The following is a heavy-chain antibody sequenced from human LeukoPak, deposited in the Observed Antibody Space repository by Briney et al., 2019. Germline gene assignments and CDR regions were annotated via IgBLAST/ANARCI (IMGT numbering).Heavy chain of an antibody. Sequence: SETLSLTCTVSGGSISSYYWSWIRQPPGKGLEWIGYIYYSGSTNYNPSLKSRVTISVDTSKNQFSLKLSSVAAADTAVYYCARESDYYYYGMDVWGQGTTVTVSS. CDR1: GGSISSYY. CDR3: ARESDYYYYGMDV. CDR2: IYYSGST. J-gene: IGHJ6*02. V-gene: IGHV4-59*01.